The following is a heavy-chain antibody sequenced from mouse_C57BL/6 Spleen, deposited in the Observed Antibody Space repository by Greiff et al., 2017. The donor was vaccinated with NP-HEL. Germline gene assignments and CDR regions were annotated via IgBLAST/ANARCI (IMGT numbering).Heavy chain of an antibody. CDR1: GYTFTSYG. D-gene: IGHD1-1*01. V-gene: IGHV1-81*01. J-gene: IGHJ1*03. Sequence: QVQLKQSGAELARPGASVKLSCKASGYTFTSYGISWVKQRTGQGLEWIGEIYPRSGNTYYNEKFEGKATLTADKSSSTAYMELRSLTSEDSAVYFCADYYGSSYDWYFDVWGTGTTVTVSS. CDR3: ADYYGSSYDWYFDV. CDR2: IYPRSGNT.